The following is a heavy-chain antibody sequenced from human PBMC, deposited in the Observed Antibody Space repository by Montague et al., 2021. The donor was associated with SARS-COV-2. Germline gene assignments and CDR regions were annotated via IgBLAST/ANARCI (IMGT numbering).Heavy chain of an antibody. J-gene: IGHJ6*02. V-gene: IGHV3-48*04. Sequence: LRLSCAASGFNFRDKSINWVRQAPGKGLEWVAHISFRSERIFYGDSVKGRFTISRDDAKNSLYLQMNSLRAEDTALYYCARDSPRGYAMDVWGQGTMVTVSS. CDR2: ISFRSERI. CDR1: GFNFRDKS. D-gene: IGHD3-16*01. CDR3: ARDSPRGYAMDV.